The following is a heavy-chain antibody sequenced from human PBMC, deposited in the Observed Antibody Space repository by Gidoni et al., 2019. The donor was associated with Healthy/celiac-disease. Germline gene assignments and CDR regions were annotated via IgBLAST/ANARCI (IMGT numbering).Heavy chain of an antibody. CDR2: IYSGGST. CDR3: ARECGNYANYFDY. CDR1: GFTVSSNY. V-gene: IGHV3-53*02. J-gene: IGHJ4*02. Sequence: EVQLVETGGGLIQPGGCLRLSCAASGFTVSSNYMSWVRQAPGKGLEWVSVIYSGGSTYYADSVKGRFTISRDNSKNTLYLQMNSLRAEDTAVYYCARECGNYANYFDYWGQGTLVTVSS. D-gene: IGHD1-26*01.